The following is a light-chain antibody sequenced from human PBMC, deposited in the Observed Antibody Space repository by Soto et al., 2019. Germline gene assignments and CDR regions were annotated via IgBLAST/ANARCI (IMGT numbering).Light chain of an antibody. CDR2: GNS. J-gene: IGLJ2*01. Sequence: QSVLTQPPSVSGAPGQRVTISCTGSRSNIGAGYDVNWYQQLPGTAPKLLFYGNSNRPSGVHDRFSGSKSGTSASLAITGLQAEDQADYYCQSYDSSLSGYVVFGGGTKLTVL. CDR3: QSYDSSLSGYVV. V-gene: IGLV1-40*01. CDR1: RSNIGAGYD.